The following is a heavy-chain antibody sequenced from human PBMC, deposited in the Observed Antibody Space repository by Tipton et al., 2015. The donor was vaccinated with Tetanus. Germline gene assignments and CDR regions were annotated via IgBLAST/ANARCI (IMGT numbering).Heavy chain of an antibody. CDR2: ITGRGDAT. CDR3: ARSESRIAPRIPWGMDI. CDR1: GFTFNTYA. V-gene: IGHV3-23*01. J-gene: IGHJ6*02. D-gene: IGHD6-6*01. Sequence: SLRLSCEASGFTFNTYAMNWVRQAPGKGLEWVASITGRGDATYYSDSVKGRFTISRDNSKNSLYLEINSLRAEDTAVYYCARSESRIAPRIPWGMDIWGQGTTVTVSS.